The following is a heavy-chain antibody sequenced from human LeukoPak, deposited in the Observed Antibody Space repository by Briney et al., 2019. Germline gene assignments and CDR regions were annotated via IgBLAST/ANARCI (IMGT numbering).Heavy chain of an antibody. CDR2: INHSGST. Sequence: SETLSLTCAVYGGSFSGYYWSWIRQPPGKGLEWNGEINHSGSTNYNPSLKSRVTISVDTSKNQFSLKLSSVTAADTAVYYRARGRGDSSGYYYFDHWGQGTLVTVSS. CDR1: GGSFSGYY. J-gene: IGHJ4*02. D-gene: IGHD3-22*01. V-gene: IGHV4-34*01. CDR3: ARGRGDSSGYYYFDH.